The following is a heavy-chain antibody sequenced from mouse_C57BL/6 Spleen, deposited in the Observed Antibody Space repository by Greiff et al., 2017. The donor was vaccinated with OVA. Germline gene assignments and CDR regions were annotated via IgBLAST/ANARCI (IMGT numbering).Heavy chain of an antibody. J-gene: IGHJ2*01. CDR3: AREGSNYYSNWRNYFDY. D-gene: IGHD2-5*01. Sequence: QVQLQQPGAELVKPGASVKLSCKASGYTFTSYWMQWVKQRPGQGLEWIGEIDPSDSYTNYNQKFKGKATLTVDTSSSTAYMQLSSLTSEDSAVYYCAREGSNYYSNWRNYFDYWGQGTTLTVSS. CDR2: IDPSDSYT. V-gene: IGHV1-50*01. CDR1: GYTFTSYW.